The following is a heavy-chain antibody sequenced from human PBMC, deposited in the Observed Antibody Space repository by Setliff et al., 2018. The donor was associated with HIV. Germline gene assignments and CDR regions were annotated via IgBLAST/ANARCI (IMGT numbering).Heavy chain of an antibody. CDR2: IYYSGST. V-gene: IGHV4-61*01. Sequence: CTVSGDSISYGPYYWNWVRQHPGKGLEWIGNIYYSGSTNYNPSLKSRVTISVDTSKNQFSLKLSSVTAADTAVYYCARDGPLEGSYRYYYYYMDVWGKGTTVT. CDR3: ARDGPLEGSYRYYYYYMDV. J-gene: IGHJ6*03. CDR1: GDSISYGPYY. D-gene: IGHD3-10*01.